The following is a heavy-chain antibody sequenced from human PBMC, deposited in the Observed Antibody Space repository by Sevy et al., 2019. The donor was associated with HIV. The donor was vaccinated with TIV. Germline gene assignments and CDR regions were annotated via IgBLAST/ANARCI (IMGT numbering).Heavy chain of an antibody. V-gene: IGHV3-7*01. CDR3: AREVGGFNWRPYYFDS. Sequence: GGSLRLSCETSGFIFTDYWMSWVRQIPGKGLEWVATIKQDQSEKYYVDSVKGRFAISGYSGKKSVSLQMNGLRAEDTALYFCAREVGGFNWRPYYFDSWGQGTLVTVSS. J-gene: IGHJ4*02. D-gene: IGHD3-3*01. CDR2: IKQDQSEK. CDR1: GFIFTDYW.